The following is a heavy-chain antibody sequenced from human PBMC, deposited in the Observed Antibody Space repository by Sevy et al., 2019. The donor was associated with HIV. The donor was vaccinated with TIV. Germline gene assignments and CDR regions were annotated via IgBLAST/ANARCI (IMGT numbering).Heavy chain of an antibody. CDR3: ARDWGNGFDY. CDR1: GFTFDDFG. J-gene: IGHJ4*02. CDR2: INWSGDDT. Sequence: GGSLRLSCAASGFTFDDFGMTWVRQAPGKGLEWVSGINWSGDDTGYADSVKGRFTISRDNAENSLYLQMNSLRAEDTALYYCARDWGNGFDYWGQGTLVTVSS. V-gene: IGHV3-20*04. D-gene: IGHD3-16*01.